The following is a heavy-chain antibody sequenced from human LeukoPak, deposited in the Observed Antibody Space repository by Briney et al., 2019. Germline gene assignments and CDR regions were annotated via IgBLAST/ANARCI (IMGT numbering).Heavy chain of an antibody. Sequence: GSVKVSCKASGYTFTDYYVHWLRQAPGQRPEWMGWMYPNSGGTNYAKRFQDRVTMTRDTSISTAYMELSRLRSDDTAVYYCARGLDDDFLTGYPYWGQGTLVTVSS. CDR3: ARGLDDDFLTGYPY. D-gene: IGHD3-9*01. V-gene: IGHV1-2*02. CDR1: GYTFTDYY. J-gene: IGHJ4*02. CDR2: MYPNSGGT.